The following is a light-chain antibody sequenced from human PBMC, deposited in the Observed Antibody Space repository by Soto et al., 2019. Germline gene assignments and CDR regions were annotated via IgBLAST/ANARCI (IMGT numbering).Light chain of an antibody. CDR2: DAF. J-gene: IGKJ5*01. V-gene: IGKV3-11*01. CDR3: QQRSNWPRNT. Sequence: EIVLTESPATLSLSPGERATLSCRASQSVSSYLAWYQQKPGQAPRLLIYDAFNRAAGIPARFSGSGSGTDVTRSIRSLEPEDFAVDYCQQRSNWPRNTFGQGTRLDIK. CDR1: QSVSSY.